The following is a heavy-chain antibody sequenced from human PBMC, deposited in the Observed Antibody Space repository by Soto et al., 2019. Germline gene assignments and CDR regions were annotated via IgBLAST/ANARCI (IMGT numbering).Heavy chain of an antibody. CDR3: AKMRDVRQGFDP. CDR2: ITSSSGSI. V-gene: IGHV3-23*01. J-gene: IGHJ5*02. CDR1: GFTFASYA. Sequence: EVQLLESGGGLVQPGGSLRLSCAASGFTFASYAMSWVRQAPGKGLEWVSAITSSSGSIYYADSVKGRFTISRDNSKNTLYLQMNSRRAEDTAVYYCAKMRDVRQGFDPWGQGTLVTVSS.